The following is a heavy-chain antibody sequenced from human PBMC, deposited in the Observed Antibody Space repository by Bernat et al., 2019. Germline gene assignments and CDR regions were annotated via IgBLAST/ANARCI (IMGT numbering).Heavy chain of an antibody. Sequence: HLVESGGGLVQPGMSLRLSCTTSGFTFSNYRMSWVRQAPGEGLEWVANIKQDGSEKYYVASVRGRFTISRDNAKNSLYLQMNSLRAEDTALYYCAKDNWNQRGVDGFDVWGQGTMVTVSS. CDR1: GFTFSNYR. J-gene: IGHJ3*01. D-gene: IGHD1-20*01. CDR2: IKQDGSEK. V-gene: IGHV3-7*03. CDR3: AKDNWNQRGVDGFDV.